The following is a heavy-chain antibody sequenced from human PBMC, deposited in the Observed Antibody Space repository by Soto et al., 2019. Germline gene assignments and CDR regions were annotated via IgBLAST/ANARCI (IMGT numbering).Heavy chain of an antibody. Sequence: PSETLSLTCTVSGGSISSYYWSWIRQPPGKGLEWIGYIYYSGSTYYNPSLKSRVIISVDTSKNQFSLKLSSVTAADTAVYYCARDFYDSSGYYYGDYYYYYGMDVWGQGTTVTVSS. V-gene: IGHV4-59*12. CDR2: IYYSGST. CDR3: ARDFYDSSGYYYGDYYYYYGMDV. CDR1: GGSISSYY. J-gene: IGHJ6*02. D-gene: IGHD3-22*01.